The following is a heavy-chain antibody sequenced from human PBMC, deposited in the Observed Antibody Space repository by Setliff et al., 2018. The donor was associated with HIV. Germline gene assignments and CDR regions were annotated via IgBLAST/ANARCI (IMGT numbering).Heavy chain of an antibody. CDR1: GGSISSHY. D-gene: IGHD2-8*01. J-gene: IGHJ3*02. CDR3: ARHSPNVGVRGDALDI. V-gene: IGHV4-59*08. Sequence: PSETLSLTCTVSGGSISSHYWIWIRQPPGKGLEWIGYIHYSGATNYNPSLKSRVTISLDTSRTQFSLRLSSVTAAGTAVYYCARHSPNVGVRGDALDIWGQGTVVTVSS. CDR2: IHYSGAT.